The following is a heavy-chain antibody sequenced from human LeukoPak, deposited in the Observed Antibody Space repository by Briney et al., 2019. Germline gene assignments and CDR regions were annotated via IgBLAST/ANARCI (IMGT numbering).Heavy chain of an antibody. V-gene: IGHV1-46*01. CDR3: AGVAAEVVGVPGAIGFGWLRRDYYYMDV. J-gene: IGHJ6*03. CDR1: GYTFTGYY. CDR2: INPSGGST. D-gene: IGHD2-2*02. Sequence: EASVKVSCKASGYTFTGYYMHWVRQAPGEGLEWMGIINPSGGSTSYAQKFQGRVTMTRDMSTSTVYMELSSLRSEDTAVYYCAGVAAEVVGVPGAIGFGWLRRDYYYMDVWGKGTTVTVSS.